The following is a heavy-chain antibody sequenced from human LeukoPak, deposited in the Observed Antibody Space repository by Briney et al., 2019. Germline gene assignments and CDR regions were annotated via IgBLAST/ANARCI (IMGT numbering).Heavy chain of an antibody. D-gene: IGHD3-10*01. CDR3: ARNSYRWFGGYYYYMDV. J-gene: IGHJ6*03. V-gene: IGHV6-1*01. Sequence: SQTLSLTCAISGDSVSSNSAAWNWIRQSPSRGLEWLGRTYYRSNWNNDFAESVKSRITIKPDTSRNQLSLQLNSVTPEDTAVYYCARNSYRWFGGYYYYMDVWGKGTTVTVSS. CDR1: GDSVSSNSAA. CDR2: TYYRSNWNN.